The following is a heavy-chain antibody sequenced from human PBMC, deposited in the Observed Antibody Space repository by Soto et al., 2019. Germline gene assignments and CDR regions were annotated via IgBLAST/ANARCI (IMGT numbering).Heavy chain of an antibody. CDR1: GYSFTSYW. V-gene: IGHV5-51*01. CDR3: ARLGGSYWGRTYYYYGMDV. CDR2: IYPGDSDT. D-gene: IGHD1-26*01. Sequence: GESLKISCKGSGYSFTSYWIGWVRQMPGKGLEWMGIIYPGDSDTRYSPSFQGQVTISADKSISTAYLQWSSLKASDTAMYYCARLGGSYWGRTYYYYGMDVWGQGTTVTVSS. J-gene: IGHJ6*02.